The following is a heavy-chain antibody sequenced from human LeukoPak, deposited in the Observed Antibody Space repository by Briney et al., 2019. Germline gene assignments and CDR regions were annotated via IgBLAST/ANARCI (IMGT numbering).Heavy chain of an antibody. CDR3: AREPHYYGSGSPYDY. Sequence: ASVKVSFKASGYTFTSYGISWVRQAPGQGLEWMGWISAYNGNTNYAQKLQGRVTMTTDTSTSTAYMELKSLRSDDTAVYYCAREPHYYGSGSPYDYWGQGTLVTVSS. D-gene: IGHD3-10*01. CDR2: ISAYNGNT. V-gene: IGHV1-18*01. CDR1: GYTFTSYG. J-gene: IGHJ4*02.